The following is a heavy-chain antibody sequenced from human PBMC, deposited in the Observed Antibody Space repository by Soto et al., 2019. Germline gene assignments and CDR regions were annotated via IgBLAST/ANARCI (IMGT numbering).Heavy chain of an antibody. V-gene: IGHV3-30-3*01. CDR3: AREVLGITGNPGNFDY. D-gene: IGHD1-20*01. Sequence: GXSLRLSCAASGFTFSSYAIHWVVQAPGKGLDWLEVKSDDGSNKYSEASVKGRFTISRENSKKTLFLKMNSLRAEERVFYYCAREVLGITGNPGNFDYWGQGTLVTVSS. J-gene: IGHJ4*02. CDR2: KSDDGSNK. CDR1: GFTFSSYA.